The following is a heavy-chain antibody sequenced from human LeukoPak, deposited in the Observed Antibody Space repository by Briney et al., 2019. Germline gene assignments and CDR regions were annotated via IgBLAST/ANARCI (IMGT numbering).Heavy chain of an antibody. CDR2: IIPIFGTA. CDR1: GGTFSSYA. Sequence: SVKVSCKASGGTFSSYAISWVRQAPGQGLEWMGGIIPIFGTANYAQKFQGRVTITTDESTSTAYMELSSLRSEDTAVYYCARGYSYGESAFDYWGQGTLVTVSS. CDR3: ARGYSYGESAFDY. V-gene: IGHV1-69*05. J-gene: IGHJ4*02. D-gene: IGHD5-18*01.